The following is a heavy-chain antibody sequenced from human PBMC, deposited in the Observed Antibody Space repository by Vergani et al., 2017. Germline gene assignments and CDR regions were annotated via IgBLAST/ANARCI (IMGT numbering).Heavy chain of an antibody. CDR3: ARVNTETNGHLYYYYYMDF. CDR2: IDHTGQP. V-gene: IGHV4-34*01. D-gene: IGHD4-11*01. CDR1: GGSFTSYH. Sequence: QVQLQQWGGGLLKPSETLSLTCVVNGGSFTSYHWTWIRQSPGEGLEWVGDIDHTGQPDYNPSLKSRLTMSVDKSRNQFSLTLNSVTATDTAIYFCARVNTETNGHLYYYYYMDFWGQGTAVTVS. J-gene: IGHJ6*03.